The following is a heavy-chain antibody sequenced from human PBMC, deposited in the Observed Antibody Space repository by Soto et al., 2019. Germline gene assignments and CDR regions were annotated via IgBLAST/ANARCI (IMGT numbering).Heavy chain of an antibody. J-gene: IGHJ6*02. Sequence: SVKVSGKASGFTFTSSAVQWVRQARGQRLEWIGWIVVGSGNTNYAQKFQERVTITRDMSTSTAYMELSSLRSEDTAVYYCAARTHYYYGMDVWGQGATVTVSS. V-gene: IGHV1-58*01. CDR2: IVVGSGNT. CDR3: AARTHYYYGMDV. CDR1: GFTFTSSA.